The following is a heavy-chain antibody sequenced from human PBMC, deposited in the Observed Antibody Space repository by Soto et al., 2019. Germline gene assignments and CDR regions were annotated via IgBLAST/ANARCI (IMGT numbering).Heavy chain of an antibody. CDR3: ARVNYYGSGSYEDFFYYYGMDV. CDR1: GYTFASYD. V-gene: IGHV1-8*01. Sequence: ASVKVSCKASGYTFASYDINWVRQAPGQGLEWMGWMNPNSGDTGYAQKFLGRVTMTRDSSIRTVYMELSSLSSEDTAVYYCARVNYYGSGSYEDFFYYYGMDVWGQGTTVTVSS. D-gene: IGHD3-10*01. J-gene: IGHJ6*02. CDR2: MNPNSGDT.